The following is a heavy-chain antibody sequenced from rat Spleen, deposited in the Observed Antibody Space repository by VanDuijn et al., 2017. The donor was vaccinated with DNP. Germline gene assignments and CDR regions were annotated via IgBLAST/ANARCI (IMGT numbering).Heavy chain of an antibody. V-gene: IGHV5S13*01. CDR1: GFTFRNYG. CDR2: ISTSGEYT. Sequence: EVQLVESGGGLVQPGRSLKLSCAASGFTFRNYGMAWVRQAPTKGLEWVASISTSGEYTHYRDSVKGRFTISRDNAKDTQYLQMDGLRSEDTATYYCATHPLTTVAPNWFASWGRGTLVTVSS. CDR3: ATHPLTTVAPNWFAS. J-gene: IGHJ3*01. D-gene: IGHD1-1*01.